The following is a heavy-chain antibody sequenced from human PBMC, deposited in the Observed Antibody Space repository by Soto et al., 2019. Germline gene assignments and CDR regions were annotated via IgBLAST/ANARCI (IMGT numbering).Heavy chain of an antibody. Sequence: GGSLRLSCAASGFTFDDYAMHWVRQAPGKGLEWVSGISWNSGSIGYADSVKGRFTISRDNAKNSLYLQMNSLRAEDTALYYCAKGQFGELFNWFDPWGQGTLVTVSS. CDR2: ISWNSGSI. CDR1: GFTFDDYA. CDR3: AKGQFGELFNWFDP. V-gene: IGHV3-9*01. D-gene: IGHD3-10*01. J-gene: IGHJ5*02.